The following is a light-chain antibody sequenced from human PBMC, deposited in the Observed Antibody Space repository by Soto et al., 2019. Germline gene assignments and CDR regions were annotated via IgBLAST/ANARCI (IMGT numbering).Light chain of an antibody. J-gene: IGKJ2*01. CDR1: QGIGIY. CDR2: AAS. V-gene: IGKV1-27*01. CDR3: HQYYSTPST. Sequence: DIQMTQSPSSLSASLGDRVTITCRASQGIGIYLAWFQQRPGKVPKLLIYAASTLQSGVPSRFSGSGSGTDFTLTISSLQAEDVAVYYCHQYYSTPSTFGQGTKLEIK.